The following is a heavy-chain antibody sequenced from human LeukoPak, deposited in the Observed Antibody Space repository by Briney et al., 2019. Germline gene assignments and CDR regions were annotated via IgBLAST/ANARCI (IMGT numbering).Heavy chain of an antibody. CDR2: IYTSGST. CDR3: ARREVVAVNNWFDP. J-gene: IGHJ5*02. D-gene: IGHD2-15*01. Sequence: ASETLSLTCTVSGGSISSYYWSWIRQPAGKGLEWIGRIYTSGSTNYNPSLKSRVTMSVDTSKNQFSLKLSSVTAADTAVYYCARREVVAVNNWFDPWGQGTLVTVSS. CDR1: GGSISSYY. V-gene: IGHV4-4*07.